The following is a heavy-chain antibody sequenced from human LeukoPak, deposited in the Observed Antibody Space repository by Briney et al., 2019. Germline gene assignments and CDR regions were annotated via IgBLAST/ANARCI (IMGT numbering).Heavy chain of an antibody. CDR3: AGGQGWHFDL. CDR2: IRYDGSNK. D-gene: IGHD2-15*01. V-gene: IGHV3-30*02. Sequence: PGGSLRLSCAASGFTFSSYGMHWVRQAPGKGLEWVAFIRYDGSNKYYADSVKGRFTISRDNSKNTLYLQMNSLRAEDTAVYYCAGGQGWHFDLWGLGTLITVSS. J-gene: IGHJ2*01. CDR1: GFTFSSYG.